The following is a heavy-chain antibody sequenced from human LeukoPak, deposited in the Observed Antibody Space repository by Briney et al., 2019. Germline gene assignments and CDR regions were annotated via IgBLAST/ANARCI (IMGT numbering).Heavy chain of an antibody. J-gene: IGHJ4*02. CDR2: ISAYTGHT. CDR3: ARSFSSGWYFDY. CDR1: GNTFTSYG. Sequence: ASVKVFCKASGNTFTSYGISWVRQAPGQGLEWRGWISAYTGHTDYPQKLQGRVTMTMDTSTSTTYMDLRSLRSEDTAVYYCARSFSSGWYFDYWGQGTLVPVSS. D-gene: IGHD6-19*01. V-gene: IGHV1-18*04.